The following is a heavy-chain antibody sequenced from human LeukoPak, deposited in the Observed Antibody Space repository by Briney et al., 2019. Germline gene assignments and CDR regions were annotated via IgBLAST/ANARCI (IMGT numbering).Heavy chain of an antibody. J-gene: IGHJ2*01. V-gene: IGHV3-23*01. Sequence: GGSLRLSCAASGFTFSSYAMSWVPQAPGKGLECVSAISGSGGSTYYADSVKGRFTISRDNSKNTLYLQMNSLRAEDTAVYYCAKETNWGSWYFDLWGRGTLVTVSS. D-gene: IGHD7-27*01. CDR2: ISGSGGST. CDR3: AKETNWGSWYFDL. CDR1: GFTFSSYA.